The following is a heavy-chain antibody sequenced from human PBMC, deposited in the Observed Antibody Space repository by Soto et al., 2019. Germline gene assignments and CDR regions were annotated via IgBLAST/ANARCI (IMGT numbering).Heavy chain of an antibody. CDR2: ISAYNGNT. Sequence: QVQLVQSGAEVKKPGASVKVSCKASGYTFTSYGISWVRQAPGQGLEWMGWISAYNGNTNYAQKLQGRATMTTDTSTSTAYMELRSLRSDDTAVYYCAREPRLLTGYHYYYYGMDVWGQGTTVTVSS. J-gene: IGHJ6*02. CDR1: GYTFTSYG. CDR3: AREPRLLTGYHYYYYGMDV. D-gene: IGHD3-9*01. V-gene: IGHV1-18*01.